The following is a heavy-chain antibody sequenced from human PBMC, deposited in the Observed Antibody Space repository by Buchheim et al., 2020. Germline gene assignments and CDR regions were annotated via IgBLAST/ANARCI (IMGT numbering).Heavy chain of an antibody. J-gene: IGHJ4*02. D-gene: IGHD3-22*01. Sequence: EVQLVESGGGLVQPGGSLRLSCVASGFTFSSNSMNWVRQAPGKGLEWVSYISSSTSTIYYADSVEGRFTISRDNAKNSLFLQMNSLRAEDTAVYYCARDSPTSIGYYPDWGQGTL. CDR2: ISSSTSTI. CDR3: ARDSPTSIGYYPD. CDR1: GFTFSSNS. V-gene: IGHV3-48*01.